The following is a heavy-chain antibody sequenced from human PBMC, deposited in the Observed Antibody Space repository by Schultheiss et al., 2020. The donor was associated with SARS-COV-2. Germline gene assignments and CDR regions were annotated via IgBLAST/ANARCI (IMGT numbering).Heavy chain of an antibody. Sequence: SETLSLTCTVSGGSISSYYWSWIRQPAGKGLEWIGRIYTSGSTNYNPSLKSRVTISVDTSKNQFSLKLSSVTAADTAVYYCARLVESVFLEWLSPGRDGMDVWGQGTTVTVSS. CDR1: GGSISSYY. D-gene: IGHD3-3*01. CDR2: IYTSGST. V-gene: IGHV4-4*07. J-gene: IGHJ6*02. CDR3: ARLVESVFLEWLSPGRDGMDV.